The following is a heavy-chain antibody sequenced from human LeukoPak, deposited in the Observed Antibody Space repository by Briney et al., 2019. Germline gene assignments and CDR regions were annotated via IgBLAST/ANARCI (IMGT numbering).Heavy chain of an antibody. J-gene: IGHJ4*02. V-gene: IGHV1-69*04. CDR1: GGTFSSYA. CDR2: IIPILGIA. CDR3: ARGGQGYCSSTSCYSPFDY. Sequence: SVKVSCKASGGTFSSYAISWVRQAPGQGLEWMGRIIPILGIANYAQKFQGRVTITADESTSTAYMELSSLRSEDTAVYYCARGGQGYCSSTSCYSPFDYWGQGTLVTVSS. D-gene: IGHD2-2*01.